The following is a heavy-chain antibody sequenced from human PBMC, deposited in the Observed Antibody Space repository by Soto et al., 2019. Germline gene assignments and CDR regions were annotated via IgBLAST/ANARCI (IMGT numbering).Heavy chain of an antibody. Sequence: QITLKESGPTLVKPTQTLTLTCTFSGVSFSTTGVGVGRIRQPPGKALEWLALIYWDDDKRYSPSLKSRLTITKDTSKNQVVLTMTNMDPVDTATYYCAHRQAQGIGLAGTFDSWGQGTLVTVSS. CDR2: IYWDDDK. D-gene: IGHD6-19*01. V-gene: IGHV2-5*02. CDR3: AHRQAQGIGLAGTFDS. CDR1: GVSFSTTGVG. J-gene: IGHJ4*02.